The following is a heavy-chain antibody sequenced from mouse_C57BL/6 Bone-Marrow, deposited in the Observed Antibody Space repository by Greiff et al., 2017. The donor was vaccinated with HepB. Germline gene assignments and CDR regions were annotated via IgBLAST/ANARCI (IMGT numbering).Heavy chain of an antibody. CDR2: INPNNGGT. CDR1: GYTFTDYY. V-gene: IGHV1-26*01. J-gene: IGHJ1*03. CDR3: ANSSYWYFDV. Sequence: VQLQQSGPELVKPGASVKISCKASGYTFTDYYMNWVKQSNGKSLEWIGDINPNNGGTSYNQKFKGKATLTVDKSSSTAYMELRSLTSEDSAVYYCANSSYWYFDVWGTGTTVTVSS. D-gene: IGHD1-1*01.